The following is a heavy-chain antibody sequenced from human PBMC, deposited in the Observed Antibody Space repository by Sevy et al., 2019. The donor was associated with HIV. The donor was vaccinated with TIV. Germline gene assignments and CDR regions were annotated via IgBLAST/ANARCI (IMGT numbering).Heavy chain of an antibody. Sequence: GGSLRLSCEASGFTFSNYAMSWVRQAPGKGLEWVSAISGSGGSTYYADSMKGPFTISRDNSKNTLYLQMNSLRAEDTAVYYCAKGDRGDYYDGSGYTLIDYWGQGTLVTVSS. D-gene: IGHD3-22*01. V-gene: IGHV3-23*01. CDR1: GFTFSNYA. CDR3: AKGDRGDYYDGSGYTLIDY. CDR2: ISGSGGST. J-gene: IGHJ4*02.